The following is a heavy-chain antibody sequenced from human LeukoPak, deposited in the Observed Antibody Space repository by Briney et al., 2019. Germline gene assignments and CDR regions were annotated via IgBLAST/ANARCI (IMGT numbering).Heavy chain of an antibody. V-gene: IGHV4-59*01. CDR3: ARGWGYFDY. D-gene: IGHD3-16*01. CDR1: GASISSYY. J-gene: IGHJ4*02. Sequence: SETLSLTCTVSGASISSYYWTWIRQPPGKGQEWIGHLYNSGSPNYNPSLKSRVTISLDTSKNKFSLKLSSVTAADPAVYHCARGWGYFDYWGQGTLVTVSS. CDR2: LYNSGSP.